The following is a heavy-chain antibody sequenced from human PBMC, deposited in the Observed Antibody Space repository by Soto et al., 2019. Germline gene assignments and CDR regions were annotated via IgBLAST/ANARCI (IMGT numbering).Heavy chain of an antibody. V-gene: IGHV4-59*01. CDR3: ARDGDYYDSSGYYPFDY. CDR2: IYYSGST. D-gene: IGHD3-22*01. CDR1: GGSISSYY. Sequence: PWETLSLTCTVSGGSISSYYWSWIRQPPGKGLEWIGYIYYSGSTNYNPSLKSRVTISVDTSKNQFSLKLSSVTAADTAVYYCARDGDYYDSSGYYPFDYWGQGTLVTVSS. J-gene: IGHJ4*02.